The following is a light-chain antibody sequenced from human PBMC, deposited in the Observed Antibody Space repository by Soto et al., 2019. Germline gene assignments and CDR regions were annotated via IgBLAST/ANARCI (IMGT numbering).Light chain of an antibody. CDR3: LQYGSSITWT. CDR2: AAS. CDR1: QSVTSDY. J-gene: IGKJ1*01. Sequence: VLTQSPGTVSLSPGERATLSCRASQSVTSDYLAWYQQKPGQAPRLLIYAASSRATGIPDRFSGSGSGTDFTLSISRLEPEDFAVYYCLQYGSSITWTFGQGTKVEIK. V-gene: IGKV3-20*01.